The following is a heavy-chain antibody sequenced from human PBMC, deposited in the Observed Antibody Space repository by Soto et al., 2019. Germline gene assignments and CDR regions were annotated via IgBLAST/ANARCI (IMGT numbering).Heavy chain of an antibody. J-gene: IGHJ4*02. D-gene: IGHD3-16*01. V-gene: IGHV1-18*01. CDR1: GYTCTSYG. Sequence: QVQLVQAGAEVKKPGASVKVSCKASGYTCTSYGITWVRHAPGQVLEWTGWLSAYNGNTNYAQKLQGRGTMTTATTTNTAYMELRRLRSNDTAVYYCARDRGSDALDYWGQGTLVT. CDR3: ARDRGSDALDY. CDR2: LSAYNGNT.